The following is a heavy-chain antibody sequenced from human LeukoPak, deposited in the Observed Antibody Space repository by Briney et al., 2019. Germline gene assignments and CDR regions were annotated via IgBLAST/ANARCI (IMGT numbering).Heavy chain of an antibody. CDR3: AKHFVTVAGFDY. V-gene: IGHV3-23*01. J-gene: IGHJ4*02. CDR1: GFTFSTYA. Sequence: GRSLRLSCAASGFTFSTYAMTWVRQAPGKGLECVSAVSGSAGTTYYADSVKGRFTISRDNSKNTLYLQMNSLRAEDTAVYYCAKHFVTVAGFDYWGQGTLVTVSS. D-gene: IGHD6-19*01. CDR2: VSGSAGTT.